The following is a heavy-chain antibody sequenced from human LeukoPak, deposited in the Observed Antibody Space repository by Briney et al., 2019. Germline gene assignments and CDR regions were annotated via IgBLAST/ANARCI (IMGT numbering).Heavy chain of an antibody. Sequence: GGSLRLSCAASGFTFSNYAMNWVRQAPGKGLEWVSAISGSGDSTYDADSVRGRFTISRDNSKNTLSLQMSSLRADDTAVYYCAKDITGNDYWGQGTLVTVSS. CDR3: AKDITGNDY. CDR1: GFTFSNYA. V-gene: IGHV3-23*01. CDR2: ISGSGDST. D-gene: IGHD1-20*01. J-gene: IGHJ4*02.